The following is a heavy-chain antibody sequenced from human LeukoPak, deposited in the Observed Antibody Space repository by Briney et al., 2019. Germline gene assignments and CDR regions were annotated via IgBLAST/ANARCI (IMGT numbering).Heavy chain of an antibody. CDR1: GFTFSSYA. Sequence: GGSLRLSCAASGFTFSSYAMHWVRQGPGGGLEYVASITSNGGSTYYANSVKGRFTISRDNSKNTLYLQMDSLRAEDMALYYCARGRSASCYDGFDIWGQGTMVTVSS. J-gene: IGHJ3*02. D-gene: IGHD2-2*01. V-gene: IGHV3-64*01. CDR2: ITSNGGST. CDR3: ARGRSASCYDGFDI.